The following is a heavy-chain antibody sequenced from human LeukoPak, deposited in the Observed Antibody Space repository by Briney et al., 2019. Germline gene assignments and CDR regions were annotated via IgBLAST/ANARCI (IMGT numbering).Heavy chain of an antibody. CDR2: IYDSGTT. D-gene: IGHD3-10*01. J-gene: IGHJ4*02. CDR1: GGSISGWY. V-gene: IGHV4-59*12. CDR3: ARAIITMVRGVIDPLFDY. Sequence: SETLSLTCAVSGGSISGWYWSWIRQPPGKGLEWIGHIYDSGTTNYNPSLKSRVTMSVDSSKNQFSLKLSSVTAADTAVYYCARAIITMVRGVIDPLFDYWGQGTLVTVSS.